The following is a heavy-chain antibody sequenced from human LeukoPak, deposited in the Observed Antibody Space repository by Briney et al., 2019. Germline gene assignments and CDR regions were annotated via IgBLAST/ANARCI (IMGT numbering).Heavy chain of an antibody. J-gene: IGHJ4*02. CDR2: IYTSGST. D-gene: IGHD4-23*01. V-gene: IGHV4-61*02. CDR1: GGSISSGSYY. CDR3: ATLTTVVTAYYFDY. Sequence: SETLSLACTVSGGSISSGSYYWSWIRQPAGKGLEWIGRIYTSGSTNYNPSLKSRVTISVDTSKNQFSLKLSSVTAADTAVYYCATLTTVVTAYYFDYWGQGTLVTVSS.